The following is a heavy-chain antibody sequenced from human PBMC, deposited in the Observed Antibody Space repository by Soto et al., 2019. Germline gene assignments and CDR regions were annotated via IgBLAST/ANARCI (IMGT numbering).Heavy chain of an antibody. D-gene: IGHD6-25*01. J-gene: IGHJ4*02. CDR1: GFTFSSYA. V-gene: IGHV3-30-3*01. CDR2: ISFDGSDK. CDR3: ARDSSAPSFDF. Sequence: QVQLVESGGGVVQPGRSLRLSCAASGFTFSSYAMHWVRQAPGKGLEWVALISFDGSDKYYADPVKGRFTISRDNSKNTLYLQVNSLRAEDTAVYYRARDSSAPSFDFWGQGALVTVSS.